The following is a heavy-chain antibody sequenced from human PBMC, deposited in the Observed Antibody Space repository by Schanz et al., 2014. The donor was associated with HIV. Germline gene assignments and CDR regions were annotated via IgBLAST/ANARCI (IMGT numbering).Heavy chain of an antibody. V-gene: IGHV3-30-3*01. D-gene: IGHD3-22*01. CDR2: ISNDGSNK. J-gene: IGHJ6*02. Sequence: QVQLVESGGGVVQPGRSLRLSCAASGFTFSSYAMHWVRQAPGKGMEWDAVISNDGSNKNYADSEKGRFTISRGNSKNTLYLQMNSLRAEDTAVYYCARDVSRDSSGHYSDYYYGMDVWGQGTTVTVSS. CDR3: ARDVSRDSSGHYSDYYYGMDV. CDR1: GFTFSSYA.